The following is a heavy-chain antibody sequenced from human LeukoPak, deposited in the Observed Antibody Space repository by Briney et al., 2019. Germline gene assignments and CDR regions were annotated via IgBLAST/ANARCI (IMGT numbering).Heavy chain of an antibody. CDR3: ARDLTPRIAVVGGSDWDAFDI. J-gene: IGHJ3*02. D-gene: IGHD6-19*01. Sequence: GASVKVSCKASGGTFSSYAISWVRQAPGQGLEWMGGIIPIFGTANYAQKFQGRVTITADESTSTAYMELSSLRSEDTAVYYCARDLTPRIAVVGGSDWDAFDIWGQGTMVTVSS. V-gene: IGHV1-69*13. CDR1: GGTFSSYA. CDR2: IIPIFGTA.